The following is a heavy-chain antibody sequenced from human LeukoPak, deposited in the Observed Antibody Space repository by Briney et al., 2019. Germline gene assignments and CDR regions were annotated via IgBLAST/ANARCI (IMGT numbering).Heavy chain of an antibody. CDR1: GGSISSYY. CDR2: IYYSGST. Sequence: PSETLSLTCTVSGGSISSYYWSWIRQPPGKGLEWIGYIYYSGSTNYNPSLKSRVTISVDTSKNQFSLKLSSVTAADTAVYYCAKLQAYGGKGYFDYWGPGPLVTVSS. J-gene: IGHJ4*02. V-gene: IGHV4-59*01. CDR3: AKLQAYGGKGYFDY. D-gene: IGHD4-23*01.